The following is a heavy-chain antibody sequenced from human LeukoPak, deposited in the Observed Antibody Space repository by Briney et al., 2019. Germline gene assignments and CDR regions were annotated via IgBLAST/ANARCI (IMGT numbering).Heavy chain of an antibody. Sequence: GGSLRLSCAGSGFTFSSYAMSWVRQAPGKGLEWVSVITGGARTTYYADSVKGRFTISRDNSKNTLYLQMNSLSAEDTAVYYCARAYSGTYSYLYYMDVWGKGTTVIVSS. D-gene: IGHD1-26*01. J-gene: IGHJ6*03. CDR2: ITGGARTT. CDR1: GFTFSSYA. CDR3: ARAYSGTYSYLYYMDV. V-gene: IGHV3-23*01.